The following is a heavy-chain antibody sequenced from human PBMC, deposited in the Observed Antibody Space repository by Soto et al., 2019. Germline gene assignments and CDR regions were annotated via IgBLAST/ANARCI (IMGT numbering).Heavy chain of an antibody. CDR3: ARDLEVAGVTLVAYFDY. CDR1: GYTFTSYY. J-gene: IGHJ4*02. CDR2: INPSGGST. Sequence: QVQLVQSGAEVKKPGASVKVSCKASGYTFTSYYMHWVRQAPEQGLEWMGIINPSGGSTSYAQKFQGRVTMTRDTSTSTVYMELSSLRSEDTAVYYCARDLEVAGVTLVAYFDYWGQGTLVTVSS. V-gene: IGHV1-46*01. D-gene: IGHD6-19*01.